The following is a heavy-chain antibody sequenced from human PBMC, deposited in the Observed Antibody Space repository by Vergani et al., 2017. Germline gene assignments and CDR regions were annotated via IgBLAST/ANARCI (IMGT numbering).Heavy chain of an antibody. CDR3: ASSPYGGNSHFDY. D-gene: IGHD4-23*01. V-gene: IGHV4-59*01. J-gene: IGHJ4*02. Sequence: QVQLQESGPGLVKPSETLSLTCTVSGGSISSYYWSWIRQPPGKGLEWIGYIYYSGSTNYNPSLKSRVTISVDTSKNQFSLKLSSVTAADTAVYYCASSPYGGNSHFDYWGQGTLVTFSS. CDR2: IYYSGST. CDR1: GGSISSYY.